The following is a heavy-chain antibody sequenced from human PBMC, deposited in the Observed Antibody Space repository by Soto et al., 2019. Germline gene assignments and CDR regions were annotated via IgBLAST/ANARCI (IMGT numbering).Heavy chain of an antibody. CDR1: GGAFSSYT. CDR2: IIPILGIA. V-gene: IGHV1-69*02. CDR3: ARAGGDYSY. J-gene: IGHJ4*02. Sequence: QVQLVQSGAEVKKPGSSVKVACKASGGAFSSYTISWVRQAPGQGREWMGRIIPILGIANYAQKFQGRVTLTADKSTSTAYMELSSLRSEDTAVYYCARAGGDYSYWGQGTLVTVSS. D-gene: IGHD4-17*01.